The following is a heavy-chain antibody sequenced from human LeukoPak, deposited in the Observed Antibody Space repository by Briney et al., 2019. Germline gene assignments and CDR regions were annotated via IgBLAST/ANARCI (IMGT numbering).Heavy chain of an antibody. J-gene: IGHJ4*02. D-gene: IGHD6-19*01. CDR2: ISWNSGSI. CDR3: AGGDRNGWYFDY. CDR1: GFTFDDYA. V-gene: IGHV3-9*01. Sequence: PGRSLRLSCAASGFTFDDYAMHWVRQAPGKGLEWVSGISWNSGSIGYADSVKGRFTISRDSAKNSLYLQMNSLIAEDTALYYCAGGDRNGWYFDYWGQGILVTVSS.